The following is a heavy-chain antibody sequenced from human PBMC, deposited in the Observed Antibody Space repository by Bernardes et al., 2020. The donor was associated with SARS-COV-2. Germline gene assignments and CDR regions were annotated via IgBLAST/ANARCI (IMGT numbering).Heavy chain of an antibody. D-gene: IGHD3-10*01. CDR2: ISSSSSYT. V-gene: IGHV3-11*03. CDR1: GFTFSDYY. J-gene: IGHJ4*02. CDR3: ARRKYGSGSYYRFDY. Sequence: GGSLRLSCAASGFTFSDYYMSWIRQAPGKGLEWVSYISSSSSYTNYADSVKGRFTISRDNAKNSLYLQMNSLRAEDTAVYYCARRKYGSGSYYRFDYWGQGTLVTVSS.